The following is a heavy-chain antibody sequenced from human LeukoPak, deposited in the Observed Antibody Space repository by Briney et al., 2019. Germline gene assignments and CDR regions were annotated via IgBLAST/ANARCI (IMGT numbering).Heavy chain of an antibody. CDR3: ARSGSDYDSSGSDAFDI. J-gene: IGHJ3*02. CDR2: IYYSGST. CDR1: GGSISSYY. Sequence: SETLSLTCTVSGGSISSYYWSWIRQPPGKGLEWIGYIYYSGSTNYNPSLKSRVTISVDTSKNQFSLKLSSVTAADTAVYYCARSGSDYDSSGSDAFDIWGQGTMVTVSS. D-gene: IGHD3-22*01. V-gene: IGHV4-59*01.